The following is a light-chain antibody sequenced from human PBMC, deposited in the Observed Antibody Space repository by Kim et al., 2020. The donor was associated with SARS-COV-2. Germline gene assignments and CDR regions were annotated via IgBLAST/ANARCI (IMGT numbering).Light chain of an antibody. Sequence: EIVMTQSPATLSVSPGERATLSCRASQSVSSKLAWYQQKPGQAPRLLIYGASTRATDIPARFSGSGSGTEFTLTISSLQSEDFAVYYCQQYNNWPSYTFGQGTKLEI. CDR1: QSVSSK. CDR3: QQYNNWPSYT. CDR2: GAS. J-gene: IGKJ2*01. V-gene: IGKV3-15*01.